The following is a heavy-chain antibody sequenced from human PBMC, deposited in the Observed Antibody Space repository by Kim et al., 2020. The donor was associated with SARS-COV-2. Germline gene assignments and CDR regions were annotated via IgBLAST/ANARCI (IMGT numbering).Heavy chain of an antibody. J-gene: IGHJ4*02. Sequence: GGSLRLSCAASGFTFSNYAMSWVRQGPGKGLEWISAISQSGQSTYYADSVRGRFTISRDNAKNTLSVQLSSLRDEDTALYYCVKESRGASTGNSFDFWGLGTLVFLSS. V-gene: IGHV3-23*01. CDR1: GFTFSNYA. D-gene: IGHD2-2*01. CDR3: VKESRGASTGNSFDF. CDR2: ISQSGQST.